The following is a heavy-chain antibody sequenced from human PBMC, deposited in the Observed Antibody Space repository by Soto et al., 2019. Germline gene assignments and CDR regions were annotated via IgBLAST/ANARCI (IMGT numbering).Heavy chain of an antibody. CDR1: GFSLTTGVG. J-gene: IGHJ4*02. V-gene: IGHV2-5*02. D-gene: IGHD2-8*02. CDR3: ARILTGTGGHFDY. CDR2: IFWDADK. Sequence: QITLKESGPTLVKPTQTLTLTCSFSGFSLTTGVGVGLIRQSPGKALQWLALIFWDADKRYSPSLKSRLTITNDTSKNQVVRTLSNLDPVDTAIYYFARILTGTGGHFDYWCQGTLVTVS.